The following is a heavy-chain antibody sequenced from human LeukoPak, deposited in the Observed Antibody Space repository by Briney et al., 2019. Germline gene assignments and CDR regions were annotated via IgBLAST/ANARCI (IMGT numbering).Heavy chain of an antibody. CDR2: IYYSGST. D-gene: IGHD6-13*01. Sequence: PSETLSLTCTVSGGSISSSDYYWSWIRQPPGKGLEWIGYIYYSGSTYYNPSLRSRVTISVDTSKNQFSLKLSSVTAADTAVYYCARGLSSSSWYNWFDPWGQGTLVTVSS. J-gene: IGHJ5*02. V-gene: IGHV4-30-4*01. CDR1: GGSISSSDYY. CDR3: ARGLSSSSWYNWFDP.